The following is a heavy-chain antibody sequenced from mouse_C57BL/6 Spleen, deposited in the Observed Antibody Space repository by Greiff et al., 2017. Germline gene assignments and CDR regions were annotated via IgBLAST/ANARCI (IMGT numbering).Heavy chain of an antibody. D-gene: IGHD2-3*01. CDR1: GYTFTSYW. CDR2: IYPGSGST. J-gene: IGHJ4*01. V-gene: IGHV1-55*01. CDR3: ARHDGYIYAMDY. Sequence: VQLQESGAELVKPGASVKMSCKASGYTFTSYWITWVKQRPGQGLEWIGDIYPGSGSTNYNEKFKSKATLTVDTSSSTAYMQLSSLTSEDSAVYYCARHDGYIYAMDYWGQGTSVTVSS.